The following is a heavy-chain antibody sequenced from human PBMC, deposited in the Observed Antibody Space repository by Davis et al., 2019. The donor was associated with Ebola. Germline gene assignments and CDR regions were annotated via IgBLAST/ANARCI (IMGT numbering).Heavy chain of an antibody. V-gene: IGHV1-45*02. CDR1: GYTFTYRY. J-gene: IGHJ4*02. Sequence: AASVKVSCKASGYTFTYRYLHWVRQAPGQALEWMGWITPFNGNTNYAQKFQDRVTTTRDRSMSTAYMELSSLRSEDTAMYYCASQTSGATGGFDYWGQGTLVTVSS. CDR3: ASQTSGATGGFDY. CDR2: ITPFNGNT. D-gene: IGHD3-16*01.